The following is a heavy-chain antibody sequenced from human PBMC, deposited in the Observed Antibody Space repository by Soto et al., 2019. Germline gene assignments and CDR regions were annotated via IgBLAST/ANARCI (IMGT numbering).Heavy chain of an antibody. CDR1: GGSFSPYY. V-gene: IGHV4-34*01. Sequence: QVQLQQWGAGLLKPSETLSLTCAVYGGSFSPYYWTWIRQPPGKGLEWIGEINHSGSTNYNPSLKSRVTISVDTSNNQFSLKLTSVTAADTAVYYCARNRGVVTPHHNHWFDPWGQGTLVTVSS. CDR3: ARNRGVVTPHHNHWFDP. CDR2: INHSGST. J-gene: IGHJ5*02. D-gene: IGHD2-21*02.